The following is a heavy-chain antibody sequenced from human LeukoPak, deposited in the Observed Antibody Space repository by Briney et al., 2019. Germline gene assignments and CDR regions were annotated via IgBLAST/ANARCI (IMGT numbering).Heavy chain of an antibody. CDR2: IYHSGST. V-gene: IGHV4-39*07. CDR1: GGSISSSSYY. CDR3: ARLRIAAAGTSVLGALLPPINWFDP. D-gene: IGHD6-13*01. Sequence: SETLSLTCTVSGGSISSSSYYWGWIRQPPGKGLEWIGSIYHSGSTYYNPSLKSRVTISVDTSKNQFSLKLSSVPAADTAVYYCARLRIAAAGTSVLGALLPPINWFDPWGQGTLVTVSS. J-gene: IGHJ5*02.